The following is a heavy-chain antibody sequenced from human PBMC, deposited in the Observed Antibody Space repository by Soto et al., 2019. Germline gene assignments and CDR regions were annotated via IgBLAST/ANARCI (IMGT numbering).Heavy chain of an antibody. CDR2: IYYSGST. V-gene: IGHV4-39*01. D-gene: IGHD6-13*01. CDR1: GGSISSSSYY. CDR3: ATGYSSSWPYFDY. Sequence: SETLSLTCTVSGGSISSSSYYWGWIRQPPGKGLEWIGSIYYSGSTYYNPSLKSRVTISVDTSKNQFSLKLSSVTAADTAVYYCATGYSSSWPYFDYWRQGTLVTVSS. J-gene: IGHJ4*02.